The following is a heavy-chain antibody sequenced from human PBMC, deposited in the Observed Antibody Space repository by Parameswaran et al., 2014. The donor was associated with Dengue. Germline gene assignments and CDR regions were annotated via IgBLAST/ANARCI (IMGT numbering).Heavy chain of an antibody. CDR3: ATYSKSYYYGSGSYLYRYFDL. D-gene: IGHD3-10*01. Sequence: RWIRQPQEGLEWIGYIYYSGSTYYNPSLKSRVTISVDTSKNQFSLKLSSVTAADTAVYYCATYSKSYYYGSGSYLYRYFDLWGRGTLVTVSS. J-gene: IGHJ2*01. CDR2: IYYSGST. V-gene: IGHV4-30-4*01.